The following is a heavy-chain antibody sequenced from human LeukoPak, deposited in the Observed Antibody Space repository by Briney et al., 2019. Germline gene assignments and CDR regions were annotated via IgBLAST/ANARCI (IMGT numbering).Heavy chain of an antibody. CDR1: GGTFSSYA. CDR2: IIPIFGTA. V-gene: IGHV1-69*05. J-gene: IGHJ5*02. D-gene: IGHD6-13*01. CDR3: ARDPPALYSGSWYANRTPNNWFDP. Sequence: SVKVSCKASGGTFSSYAISWVRQAPGQGLEWMGGIIPIFGTANYAQKLQGRVTMTTDTSTSTAYMELRSLRSDDTAVYYCARDPPALYSGSWYANRTPNNWFDPWGQGTLVTVSS.